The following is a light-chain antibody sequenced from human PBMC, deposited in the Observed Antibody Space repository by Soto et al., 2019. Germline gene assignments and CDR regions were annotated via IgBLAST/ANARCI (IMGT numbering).Light chain of an antibody. CDR3: QQYNNWPL. J-gene: IGKJ1*01. CDR1: QSVSSN. Sequence: EIVMTQSPXTLSVSPGERATLSCRASQSVSSNLAWYQQKPGQAPRLLIYGASTRATGIPARFSGSGSGTEFTLTISSLQSEDFAVYYCQQYNNWPLFGQGTKVEIK. CDR2: GAS. V-gene: IGKV3-15*01.